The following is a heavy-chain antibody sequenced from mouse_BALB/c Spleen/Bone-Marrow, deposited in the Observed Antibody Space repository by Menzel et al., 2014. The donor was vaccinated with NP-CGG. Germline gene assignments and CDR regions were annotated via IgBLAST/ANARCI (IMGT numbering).Heavy chain of an antibody. CDR1: GYTFTSYI. CDR3: ARWHYYGAY. D-gene: IGHD1-2*01. CDR2: INPYNDDT. J-gene: IGHJ3*01. V-gene: IGHV1-14*01. Sequence: VQLQQPGPELVKPGASVKMPCKASGYTFTSYIIHWVKQKPGPGLEWIGYINPYNDDTKYNERFRNKATLTSDKSSSTAYMELSSLTSDDSAVYYCARWHYYGAYWGQGTLVTVSA.